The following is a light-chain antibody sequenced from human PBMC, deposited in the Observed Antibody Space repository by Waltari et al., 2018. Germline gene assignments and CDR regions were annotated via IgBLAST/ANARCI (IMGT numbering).Light chain of an antibody. J-gene: IGLJ3*02. Sequence: QSVLTQPPSASATPGQRVTIPCSGRSPNLGSNTVHLYQQLPGTAPKLLISANNHRPSGVPDRVSGSKSGTSASLAISGLQSEDEADYYCTTWDDSLNGVVFGGGTKLTV. CDR1: SPNLGSNT. CDR2: ANN. V-gene: IGLV1-44*01. CDR3: TTWDDSLNGVV.